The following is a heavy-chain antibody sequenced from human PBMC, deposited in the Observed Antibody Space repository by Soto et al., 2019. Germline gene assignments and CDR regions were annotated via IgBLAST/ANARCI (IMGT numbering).Heavy chain of an antibody. D-gene: IGHD2-15*01. CDR2: IKSKVDGGTT. CDR3: STDSGVGYCSGGSCYARVDH. Sequence: PGGSLRLSCAASGFTVSDAWMNWVRQAPGKGLEWVGRIKSKVDGGTTDYAAPVKGRFTVLRDDSTNTVFLQMDSLKTEDTGVYYCSTDSGVGYCSGGSCYARVDHCGQGTLVTVSS. V-gene: IGHV3-15*07. J-gene: IGHJ5*02. CDR1: GFTVSDAW.